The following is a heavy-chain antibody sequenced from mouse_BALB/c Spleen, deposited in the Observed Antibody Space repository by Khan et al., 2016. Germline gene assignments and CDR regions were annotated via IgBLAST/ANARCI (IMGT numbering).Heavy chain of an antibody. V-gene: IGHV14-3*02. CDR1: GFNIKDTY. CDR2: IDPANGKT. CDR3: ARGVYYYGSSYYAMDY. D-gene: IGHD1-1*01. Sequence: VQLQQSGAESVKPGASVKLSCTATGFNIKDTYIYWVKQRPEQGLEWIGRIDPANGKTTYVPKFQGKASMTADTSSNTAYLQHSSLTSEDTAVYDCARGVYYYGSSYYAMDYWGQGTSVTVSS. J-gene: IGHJ4*01.